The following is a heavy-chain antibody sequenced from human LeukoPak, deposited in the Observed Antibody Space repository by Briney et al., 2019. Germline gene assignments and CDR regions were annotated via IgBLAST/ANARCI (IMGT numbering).Heavy chain of an antibody. J-gene: IGHJ4*02. CDR1: GLTFSSYA. V-gene: IGHV3-23*01. D-gene: IGHD3-10*01. CDR3: TSRLLWFREYRDY. CDR2: ISGSGGST. Sequence: GGSLRLSCAASGLTFSSYALSWFGKAPGKGLEWFSAISGSGGSTYYADSVKGRFTISRDNSKNTLYLQMNSLRAEDTAVYYCTSRLLWFREYRDYWGQGTLVTVSS.